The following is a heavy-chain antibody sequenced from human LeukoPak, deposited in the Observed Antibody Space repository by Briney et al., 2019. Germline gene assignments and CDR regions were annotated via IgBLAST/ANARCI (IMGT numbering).Heavy chain of an antibody. J-gene: IGHJ4*02. D-gene: IGHD3-22*01. CDR3: ARHGHYYDNSGTPY. Sequence: KPSETLSLTCTVSGGSISSSSYYWGWNRQPPGKGLEWIGSIYYSGSTYYNPSLKSRVTISVDTSKNQFSLKLSSVTAADTAVYYCARHGHYYDNSGTPYWGQGTLVTVSS. CDR2: IYYSGST. CDR1: GGSISSSSYY. V-gene: IGHV4-39*01.